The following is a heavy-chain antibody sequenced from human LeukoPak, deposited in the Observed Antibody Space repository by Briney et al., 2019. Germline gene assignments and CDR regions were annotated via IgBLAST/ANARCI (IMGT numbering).Heavy chain of an antibody. D-gene: IGHD3-10*02. J-gene: IGHJ4*02. Sequence: GGSLRLSCAASGFTFSSYWMTWVRQAPGKGLEWVANINQDGSETYYVDSVRGRFSISRDDAHNSFFLQMYSLRVEDTAVYYCTRENYVPDSWGQGTLVTVSS. CDR1: GFTFSSYW. CDR2: INQDGSET. CDR3: TRENYVPDS. V-gene: IGHV3-7*03.